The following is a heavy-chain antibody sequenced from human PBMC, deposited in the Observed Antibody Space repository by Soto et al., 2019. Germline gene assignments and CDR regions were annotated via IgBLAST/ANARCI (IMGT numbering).Heavy chain of an antibody. CDR1: GGSISSGDYY. CDR3: ARVCGSGDCSFY. Sequence: QVQLQESGPGLVKPSQTLSLTCTVSGGSISSGDYYWSWIRQPPGKGLEWIGYIYYSGSTYYNPFLTRRVTLSVDTSKNQFSLKLSSVTAADTAVYYCARVCGSGDCSFYWGQGTLVTVSS. D-gene: IGHD2-21*02. CDR2: IYYSGST. V-gene: IGHV4-30-4*01. J-gene: IGHJ4*02.